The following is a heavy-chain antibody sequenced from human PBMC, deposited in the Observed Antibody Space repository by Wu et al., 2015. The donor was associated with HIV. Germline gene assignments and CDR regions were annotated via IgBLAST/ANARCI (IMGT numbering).Heavy chain of an antibody. CDR3: ARDLGYGDYAHEYFQH. CDR1: GYTFTSYG. D-gene: IGHD4-17*01. J-gene: IGHJ1*01. CDR2: ISPYNGNT. V-gene: IGHV1-18*01. Sequence: QVQLVQSGAEVKKPGASVKVSCKASGYTFTSYGISWVRQAPGQGLEWMGWISPYNGNTNYVQKLQGRVTMSTDTSTSTAYMELRSLRSDDTAVYYCARDLGYGDYAHEYFQHWGQGTLVTVSS.